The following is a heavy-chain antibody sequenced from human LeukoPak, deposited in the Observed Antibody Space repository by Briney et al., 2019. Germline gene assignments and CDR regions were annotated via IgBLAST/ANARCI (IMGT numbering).Heavy chain of an antibody. CDR1: GFTFSSYA. J-gene: IGHJ4*02. V-gene: IGHV3-23*01. CDR3: AKESLRGHSYGFDN. Sequence: GGSLRLSCTASGFTFSSYAMSWVRQAPGKGLEWVSAISDSDGNTYYADSVRGRFTISRDNSKNTLYLQMNSLRAGDTALYYCAKESLRGHSYGFDNWGQGTLVTVSS. D-gene: IGHD5-18*01. CDR2: ISDSDGNT.